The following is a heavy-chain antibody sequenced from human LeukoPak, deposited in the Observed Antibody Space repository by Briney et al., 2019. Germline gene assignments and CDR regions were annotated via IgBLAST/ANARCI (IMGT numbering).Heavy chain of an antibody. CDR2: IYYSGSS. CDR3: ARDQANFYPTVGWFDP. D-gene: IGHD2/OR15-2a*01. J-gene: IGHJ5*02. V-gene: IGHV4-39*07. Sequence: SETLSLTCSVSGVSISSGSNYWGWIRQPPGKTLEWIGSIYYSGSSYYNPSLKSRVTISVDTSKNQFSLKLSSVTAADTAVYYCARDQANFYPTVGWFDPWGQGTLVTVSS. CDR1: GVSISSGSNY.